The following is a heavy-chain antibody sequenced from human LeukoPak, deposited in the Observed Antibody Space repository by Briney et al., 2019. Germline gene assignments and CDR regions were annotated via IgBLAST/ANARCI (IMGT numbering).Heavy chain of an antibody. J-gene: IGHJ3*02. CDR1: GYTFIGYY. CDR2: INPKNGGT. D-gene: IGHD3-22*01. CDR3: VRGVYYDSSAGAFDI. V-gene: IGHV1-2*02. Sequence: ASVKVSCKASGYTFIGYYLHWVRQAPGQGLEWMGWINPKNGGTNYPQKFQGRVTMTRDRSISTAYMELSRLRSDDTAVYYCVRGVYYDSSAGAFDIWGQGTMVTVSS.